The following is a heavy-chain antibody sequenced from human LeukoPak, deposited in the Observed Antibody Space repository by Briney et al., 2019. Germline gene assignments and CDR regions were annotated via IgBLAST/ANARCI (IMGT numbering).Heavy chain of an antibody. CDR3: ARARIYGWCSRWFDP. CDR1: GFTFSSYE. CDR2: ISSSGSTI. D-gene: IGHD6-19*01. Sequence: GGSLRLSCAASGFTFSSYEMNWVRQAPGKGLEWVSYISSSGSTIYYADSVKGRFTISRDNDKNSLYLQMNRLRAEDTAVYYCARARIYGWCSRWFDPWGQGTLVTVSS. J-gene: IGHJ5*02. V-gene: IGHV3-48*03.